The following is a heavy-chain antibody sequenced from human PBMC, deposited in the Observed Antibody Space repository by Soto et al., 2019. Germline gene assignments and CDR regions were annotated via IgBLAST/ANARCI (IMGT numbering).Heavy chain of an antibody. D-gene: IGHD3-10*01. CDR1: GGSISISISY. CDR2: ISYSGST. Sequence: PSETLSLTCSVSGGSISISISYWSWIRRPPGKDLEWIGLISYSGSTSYNPSLKSRVTISLDTSKNQFSLTLSSVTAADTAVYYCARQLSGSYPYDYWGQGTLVTVSS. V-gene: IGHV4-30-4*01. CDR3: ARQLSGSYPYDY. J-gene: IGHJ4*02.